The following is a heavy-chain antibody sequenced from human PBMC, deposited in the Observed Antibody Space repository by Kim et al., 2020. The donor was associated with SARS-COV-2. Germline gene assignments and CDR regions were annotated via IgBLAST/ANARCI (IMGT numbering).Heavy chain of an antibody. D-gene: IGHD6-6*01. Sequence: GESLKISCKGSGSSFTSYWISWVRQMPGKGLEWMGRIDPSDSYTNYSPSFQGHVTISADKSISTAYLQWSSLKASDTAMYYCARQDSYSSSPLLAAFDIWGQGTMVTVSS. CDR3: ARQDSYSSSPLLAAFDI. J-gene: IGHJ3*02. V-gene: IGHV5-10-1*01. CDR2: IDPSDSYT. CDR1: GSSFTSYW.